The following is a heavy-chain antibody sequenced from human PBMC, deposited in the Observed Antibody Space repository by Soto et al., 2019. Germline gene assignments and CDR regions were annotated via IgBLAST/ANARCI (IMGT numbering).Heavy chain of an antibody. Sequence: QVQLVQSGAEVKKPGSSVIVSCKSSGATFLSNSISWVRQAPGQGLEWMGRITPLFGISNYAQKFQARVTISADKSTRTAYMELSSLRSEDTAVYYCASSRPSLSSCGVVCYSLDYWGQGTLVTVSS. CDR1: GATFLSNS. CDR2: ITPLFGIS. D-gene: IGHD2-21*02. CDR3: ASSRPSLSSCGVVCYSLDY. V-gene: IGHV1-69*02. J-gene: IGHJ4*02.